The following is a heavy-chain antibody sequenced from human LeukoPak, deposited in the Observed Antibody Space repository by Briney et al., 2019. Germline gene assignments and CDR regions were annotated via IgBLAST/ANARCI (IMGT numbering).Heavy chain of an antibody. CDR1: GGSISSYY. CDR2: IYTSGST. CDR3: ARDELQWLPPYYYYYGMDV. V-gene: IGHV4-4*07. J-gene: IGHJ6*02. Sequence: SETLSLTCTVPGGSISSYYWSWIRQPAGKGLEWIGRIYTSGSTNYNPSLKSRVTMSVDTSKNQFSLKLSSVTAADTAVYYCARDELQWLPPYYYYYGMDVWGQGTTVTVSS. D-gene: IGHD6-19*01.